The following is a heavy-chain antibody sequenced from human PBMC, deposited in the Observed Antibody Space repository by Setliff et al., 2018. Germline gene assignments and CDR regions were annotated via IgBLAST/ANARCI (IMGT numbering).Heavy chain of an antibody. D-gene: IGHD3-22*01. CDR2: MNPNSGNT. Sequence: GASVKVSCKASGYTFTSYDINWVRQATGQGLEWMGWMNPNSGNTGYAQKFQGRVTMTRXXXISTAXXXXXXXXXXXXXXXXCARGQGTYYYDSSGYYYVRGWFDPWGQGTLVTVSS. J-gene: IGHJ5*02. V-gene: IGHV1-8*02. CDR3: ARGQGTYYYDSSGYYYVRGWFDP. CDR1: GYTFTSYD.